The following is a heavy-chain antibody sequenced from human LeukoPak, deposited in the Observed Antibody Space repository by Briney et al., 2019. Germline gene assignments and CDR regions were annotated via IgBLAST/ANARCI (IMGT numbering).Heavy chain of an antibody. J-gene: IGHJ4*02. CDR2: ISGSGGST. Sequence: PGGSLRLSCAASGFTFSSYAMSWVRQAPGKGLEWVLAISGSGGSTYYADSVKGRFTISRDNSKNTLYLQMNSLRAEDTAVYYCAKSLDSSGYYYDLDYWGQGTLVTVSS. CDR3: AKSLDSSGYYYDLDY. CDR1: GFTFSSYA. D-gene: IGHD3-22*01. V-gene: IGHV3-23*01.